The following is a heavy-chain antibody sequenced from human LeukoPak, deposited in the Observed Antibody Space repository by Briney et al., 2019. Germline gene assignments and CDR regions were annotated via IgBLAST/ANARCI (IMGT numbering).Heavy chain of an antibody. D-gene: IGHD2/OR15-2a*01. CDR1: GGSISSYY. Sequence: PSETLSLTCTVSGGSISSYYWSWIRQPPGKGLEWIGYIYYSGSTNYNPSPKSRVTISVDTSKNQFSLKLSSVTAADTAVYYCARATGFLPSSAWFDPWGQGTLVTVSS. J-gene: IGHJ5*02. CDR3: ARATGFLPSSAWFDP. CDR2: IYYSGST. V-gene: IGHV4-59*01.